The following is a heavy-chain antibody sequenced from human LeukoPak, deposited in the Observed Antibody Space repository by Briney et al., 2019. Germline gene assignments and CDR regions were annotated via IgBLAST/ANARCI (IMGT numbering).Heavy chain of an antibody. CDR1: GFTFSSYS. Sequence: GGSLRLSCAASGFTFSSYSMNWVRQAPGKGLEWVSYISSSSSTIYYADSVKGRFTISRDNAKNTLYLQMNSLRAEDTAVYYCLRDLNWSLDQWGQGTLVTVSS. CDR3: LRDLNWSLDQ. V-gene: IGHV3-48*04. J-gene: IGHJ4*02. D-gene: IGHD1-20*01. CDR2: ISSSSSTI.